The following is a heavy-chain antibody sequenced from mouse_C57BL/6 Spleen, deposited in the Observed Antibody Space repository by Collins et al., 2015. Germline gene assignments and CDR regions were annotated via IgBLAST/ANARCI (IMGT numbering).Heavy chain of an antibody. CDR1: GYTFTSYW. J-gene: IGHJ4*01. V-gene: IGHV1-74*01. D-gene: IGHD2-4*01. CDR3: ASYHDYENYYYAMDY. CDR2: IHPSDSDT. Sequence: QVQLQQPGAELVKPGASVKVSCKASGYTFTSYWMHWVKQRPGQGLEWIGRIHPSDSDTNYNQKFKGKATLTVDKSSSTAYMQLSSLTSEDSAVYYCASYHDYENYYYAMDYWGQGTSVTVSS.